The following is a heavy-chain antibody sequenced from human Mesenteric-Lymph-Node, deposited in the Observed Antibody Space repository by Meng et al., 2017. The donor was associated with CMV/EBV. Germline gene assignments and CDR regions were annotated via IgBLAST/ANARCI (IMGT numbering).Heavy chain of an antibody. D-gene: IGHD3-9*01. Sequence: QVQMVQSGAEVKKHGASVRVSCKASGYTFIDYYRKWVRQAPGQGLEWMGRIHPKTGGRSYAQNFQGRVTMTRDTSINTAYMEVNRLNSDDTAMYYCARDRDTDWYSPFDYWGPGTLVTVSS. CDR2: IHPKTGGR. V-gene: IGHV1-2*06. CDR1: GYTFIDYY. CDR3: ARDRDTDWYSPFDY. J-gene: IGHJ4*02.